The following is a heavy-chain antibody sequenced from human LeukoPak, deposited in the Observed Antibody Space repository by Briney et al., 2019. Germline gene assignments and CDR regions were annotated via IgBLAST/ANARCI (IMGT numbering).Heavy chain of an antibody. J-gene: IGHJ4*02. Sequence: GGSLRLSCAPSGFTFSSYWVSCVPHAPGKGLEWVAIIKLDEIEKYYVDSVKGRFTISRDNAKSSLSLQMNSLRAEDTAVYYCAGGQGDFWGEGTLVTVSS. CDR2: IKLDEIEK. V-gene: IGHV3-7*01. CDR3: AGGQGDF. CDR1: GFTFSSYW.